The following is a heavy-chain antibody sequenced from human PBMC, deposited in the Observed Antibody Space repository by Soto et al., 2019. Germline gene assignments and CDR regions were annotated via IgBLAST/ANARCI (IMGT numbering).Heavy chain of an antibody. CDR1: GFTFSSYW. D-gene: IGHD3-3*01. J-gene: IGHJ5*02. CDR3: ARVPGGVDFWSGYPTWFDP. CDR2: IKQDGSEK. V-gene: IGHV3-7*01. Sequence: GGSLRLSCAASGFTFSSYWMSWVRQAPGNGLEWVANIKQDGSEKYYVDSVKGRFTISRDNAKNSLYLQMNSLRAEDTAVYYCARVPGGVDFWSGYPTWFDPWGQGTLVTVSS.